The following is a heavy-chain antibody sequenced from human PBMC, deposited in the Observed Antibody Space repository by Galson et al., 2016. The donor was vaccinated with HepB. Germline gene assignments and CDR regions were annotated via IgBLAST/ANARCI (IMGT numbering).Heavy chain of an antibody. D-gene: IGHD3-10*01. CDR2: IYYSGST. CDR1: GGSISISSYY. J-gene: IGHJ6*02. CDR3: ARLGSGGCWRHYNQYYAMDV. V-gene: IGHV4-39*01. Sequence: SETLSLTCGVSGGSISISSYYWGWIRQPPGKGLEWIGSIYYSGSTYYTPSLKRRVTISGDTSKNQFSLKLSSVTAADTAVYYCARLGSGGCWRHYNQYYAMDVWGPGTTVTVSS.